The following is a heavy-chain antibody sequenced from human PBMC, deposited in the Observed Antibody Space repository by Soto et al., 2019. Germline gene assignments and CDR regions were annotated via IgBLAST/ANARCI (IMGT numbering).Heavy chain of an antibody. CDR2: IYPGDSDT. CDR3: ARQVVTAIDYYYYGMDV. J-gene: IGHJ6*02. Sequence: GESLKISCKGSGYNFTSYWIGWVRQMPGKGLEWMGIIYPGDSDTRYSPSFQGQVTISADKSISTAYLQWSSLKASDTAMYYCARQVVTAIDYYYYGMDVWGQGTTVTVSS. V-gene: IGHV5-51*01. D-gene: IGHD2-21*02. CDR1: GYNFTSYW.